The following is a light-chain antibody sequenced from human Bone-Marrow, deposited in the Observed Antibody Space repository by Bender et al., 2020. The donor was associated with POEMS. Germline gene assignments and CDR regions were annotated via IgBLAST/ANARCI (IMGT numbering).Light chain of an antibody. CDR1: SSDVGNYNL. Sequence: QSALTQPASVSGSPGQSITISCTGTSSDVGNYNLVSWYQQHPGKAPKLIIYEGSERPSGVSDRFSGSKTGTSASLAISGLRSEDEADYYCAAWDDRLRSVIFGGGTKLTVL. CDR2: EGS. V-gene: IGLV2-14*02. J-gene: IGLJ2*01. CDR3: AAWDDRLRSVI.